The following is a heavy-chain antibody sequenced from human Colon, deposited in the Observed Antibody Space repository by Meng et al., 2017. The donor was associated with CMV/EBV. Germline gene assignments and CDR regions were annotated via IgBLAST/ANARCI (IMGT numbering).Heavy chain of an antibody. D-gene: IGHD2-21*01. CDR1: GFTFSRNW. CDR3: VRYANSQYGMDV. CDR2: IKEDGTGQ. V-gene: IGHV3-7*01. Sequence: GESLKISCAASGFTFSRNWMTWVRQAPGKGLEWVANIKEDGTGQWYVDSVKGRFTISRDDAKKSVYLQMNSLRAEDTAVYYCVRYANSQYGMDVWGQGTTVTVSS. J-gene: IGHJ6*02.